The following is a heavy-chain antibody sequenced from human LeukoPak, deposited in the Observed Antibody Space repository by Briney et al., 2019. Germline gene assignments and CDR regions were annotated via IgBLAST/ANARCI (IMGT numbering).Heavy chain of an antibody. CDR1: GFTFSSYS. D-gene: IGHD3-22*01. J-gene: IGHJ4*02. CDR2: ISSSSSYI. Sequence: GGSLRLSCAASGFTFSSYSMNWVRQAPGKGLEWVSSISSSSSYIYYADSVKGRFTISRDNAKNSLYLQMNSLRAEDTAVYYCARPSNYYDTSAPGDYWGQGTLVTVSS. CDR3: ARPSNYYDTSAPGDY. V-gene: IGHV3-21*01.